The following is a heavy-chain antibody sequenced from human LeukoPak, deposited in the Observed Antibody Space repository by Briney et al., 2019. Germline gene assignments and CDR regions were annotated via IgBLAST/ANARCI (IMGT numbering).Heavy chain of an antibody. J-gene: IGHJ6*04. CDR2: INHSGST. V-gene: IGHV4-34*01. CDR3: ARGLGGSGSYYNDGYYYYGMDV. Sequence: PSETLSLTCAVYGGSFSGYYWSWIRQPPGKGLEWIGEINHSGSTNYNPSLKSRVTISVDTSKNQFSLKLSSVTAADTAVYYCARGLGGSGSYYNDGYYYYGMDVWGKGTTVTVSS. CDR1: GGSFSGYY. D-gene: IGHD3-10*01.